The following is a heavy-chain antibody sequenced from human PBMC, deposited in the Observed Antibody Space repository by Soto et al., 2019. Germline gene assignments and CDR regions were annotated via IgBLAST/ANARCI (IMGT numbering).Heavy chain of an antibody. Sequence: EVQLVESGGGLVKPGGSLRLSCAASGFRFSNAWMNWVRQAPGKGLEWVGRINSKTDGGTTDYAAPVKGRFTISRDDSKNTLYLQMNSLKTEDTAVYYCTKGFTYYYDSSGRPAHAFDIRGQGTMVTVSS. V-gene: IGHV3-15*07. CDR2: INSKTDGGTT. CDR3: TKGFTYYYDSSGRPAHAFDI. D-gene: IGHD3-22*01. J-gene: IGHJ3*02. CDR1: GFRFSNAW.